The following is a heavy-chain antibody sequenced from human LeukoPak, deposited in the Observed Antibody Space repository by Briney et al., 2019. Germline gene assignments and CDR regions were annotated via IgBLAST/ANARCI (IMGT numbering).Heavy chain of an antibody. Sequence: SETLSLTCTVSGGSISSYFWSWIRLPPGKGLEWIGYIYYSGATNYNPSLKSRVTISVGTSKRQFSLNLRSVTAADTAVYYCATSKGWYHYDRSDYYPDGFDIWGQGTMVTVSS. J-gene: IGHJ3*02. CDR1: GGSISSYF. CDR2: IYYSGAT. V-gene: IGHV4-59*08. D-gene: IGHD3-22*01. CDR3: ATSKGWYHYDRSDYYPDGFDI.